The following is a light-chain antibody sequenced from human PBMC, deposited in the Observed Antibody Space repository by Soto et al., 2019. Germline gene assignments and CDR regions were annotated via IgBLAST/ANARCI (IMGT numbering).Light chain of an antibody. CDR1: QSISIW. CDR2: KAS. Sequence: DIQMTQSPSTLSASVGDRVSITCRASQSISIWVAWYQQKPGKAPKLLIYKASSLESGVPARFSGTGSGTEFTLTISSLQPDDVATYDCQQYNSYSSISWTFGQGIKVEFK. V-gene: IGKV1-5*03. CDR3: QQYNSYSSISWT. J-gene: IGKJ1*01.